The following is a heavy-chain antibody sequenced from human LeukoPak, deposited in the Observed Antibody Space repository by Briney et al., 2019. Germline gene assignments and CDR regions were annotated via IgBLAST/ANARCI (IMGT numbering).Heavy chain of an antibody. CDR3: ARDAVSDDYGDYGIEYYFDY. D-gene: IGHD4-17*01. V-gene: IGHV3-48*01. Sequence: PGGSLRLSCAASGFTFSSYRMNWVRQAPGKGLEWVSYISSSSSTIYYADSVKGRFTISRDNAKNSLYLQMNSLRAEDTAVYYCARDAVSDDYGDYGIEYYFDYWGQGTLVTVSS. J-gene: IGHJ4*02. CDR1: GFTFSSYR. CDR2: ISSSSSTI.